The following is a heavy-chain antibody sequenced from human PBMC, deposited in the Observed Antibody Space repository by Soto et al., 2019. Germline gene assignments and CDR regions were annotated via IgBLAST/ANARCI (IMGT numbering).Heavy chain of an antibody. J-gene: IGHJ5*02. D-gene: IGHD2-2*01. CDR3: ARLLRGGGHCSGTSCYREGFDP. Sequence: PSETLSLTCTVSGGSISSTSYYWGWIRQPPGKGLEWIGSIYYSGNIYYNPSLKSRVTISVDTSNDKFSLKLISVTAADTAVYYCARLLRGGGHCSGTSCYREGFDPWGQGTLVTSPQ. CDR1: GGSISSTSYY. CDR2: IYYSGNI. V-gene: IGHV4-39*01.